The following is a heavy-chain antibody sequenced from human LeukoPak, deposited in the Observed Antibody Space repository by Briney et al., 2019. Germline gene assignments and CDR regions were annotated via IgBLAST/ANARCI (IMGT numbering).Heavy chain of an antibody. D-gene: IGHD4-23*01. V-gene: IGHV4-59*08. CDR3: ARLSGGGGNLLDS. CDR2: INNRGGT. CDR1: GGSISSYY. Sequence: SETLSLTCTVSGGSISSYYWSWIRQPPGKGLEFIGYINNRGGTKINPSLASRVTISLGTPQNQFHLRLQSVTAADTAVYYCARLSGGGGNLLDSWGQGALLTVSS. J-gene: IGHJ4*02.